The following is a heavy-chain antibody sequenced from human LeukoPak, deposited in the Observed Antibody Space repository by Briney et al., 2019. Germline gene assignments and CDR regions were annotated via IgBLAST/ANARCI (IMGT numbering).Heavy chain of an antibody. Sequence: PSETLSLTCTVSGGSISSYYWSWIRQPPGKGLEWIGYIYYSGSTNYNPSLKSRVTISVDTSKNQFSLKLSSVTAADTAVYYCARGAVVPAAILYFDYWGQEPWSPSPQ. V-gene: IGHV4-59*01. CDR1: GGSISSYY. CDR2: IYYSGST. J-gene: IGHJ4*01. D-gene: IGHD2-2*01. CDR3: ARGAVVPAAILYFDY.